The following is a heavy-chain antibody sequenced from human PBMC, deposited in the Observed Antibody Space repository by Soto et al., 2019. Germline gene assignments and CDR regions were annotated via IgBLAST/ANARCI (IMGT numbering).Heavy chain of an antibody. CDR1: GGSISSYY. J-gene: IGHJ4*02. D-gene: IGHD5-18*01. Sequence: PSETLSLTCTVSGGSISSYYWSWIRQPPGKGLEWIGYIYYSGSTSYNPSLKSRVTISVDTSKNQFSLKLTSVTAADTAVYYCAREGYSYGYRTYYFDYWGQGTLVTVSS. CDR3: AREGYSYGYRTYYFDY. CDR2: IYYSGST. V-gene: IGHV4-59*01.